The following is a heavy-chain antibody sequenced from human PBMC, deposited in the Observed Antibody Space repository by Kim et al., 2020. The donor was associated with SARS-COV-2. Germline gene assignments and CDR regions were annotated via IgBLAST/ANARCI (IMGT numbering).Heavy chain of an antibody. CDR3: ARDGSGSYYRLGEPP. V-gene: IGHV3-33*01. D-gene: IGHD3-10*01. J-gene: IGHJ4*02. CDR1: GFTFSTYG. Sequence: GGSLRLSCAASGFTFSTYGMHWVRQAPGKGLEWVAVIWYDGSKKYYAESVKGRFTISRDNSKNTLYLQMNSLRAEDTAVYYCARDGSGSYYRLGEPPWGQGTLVTVSS. CDR2: IWYDGSKK.